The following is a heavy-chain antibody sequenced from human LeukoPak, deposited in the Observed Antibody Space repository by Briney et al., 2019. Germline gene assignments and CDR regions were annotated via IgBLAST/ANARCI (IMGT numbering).Heavy chain of an antibody. CDR1: GGSISSYY. V-gene: IGHV4-59*12. D-gene: IGHD3-22*01. CDR3: ARDRFYYDSSGYSKTFDY. J-gene: IGHJ4*02. CDR2: IYYSGST. Sequence: SETLSLTCTVSGGSISSYYWSWIRQPPGKGLEWIGYIYYSGSTTYNPSLKSRVTISVDTSKNQFSLKLSSVTAADTAVYYCARDRFYYDSSGYSKTFDYWGQGTLVTVSS.